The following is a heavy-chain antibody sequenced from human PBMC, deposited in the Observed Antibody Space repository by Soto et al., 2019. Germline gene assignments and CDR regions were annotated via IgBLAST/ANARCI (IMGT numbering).Heavy chain of an antibody. V-gene: IGHV5-51*01. CDR2: IYPGDSDT. CDR1: GYSFTSYW. CDR3: ARGPGLRWELLDYFDY. Sequence: GESLKISCKGSGYSFTSYWIGWVRQMPGKGLEWMGIIYPGDSDTRYSPSFQGQVTISADKSISTAYLQWSSLKASDTAMYYCARGPGLRWELLDYFDYWGQGTLVTVSS. D-gene: IGHD1-26*01. J-gene: IGHJ4*02.